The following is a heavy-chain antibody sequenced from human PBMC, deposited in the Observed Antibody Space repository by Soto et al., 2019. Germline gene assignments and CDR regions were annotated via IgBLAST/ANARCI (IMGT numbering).Heavy chain of an antibody. V-gene: IGHV5-51*01. CDR3: ARQAGGYSLPHQTNWFDP. D-gene: IGHD5-18*01. CDR1: GYSFTSYW. Sequence: VESVRISCKVSGYSFTSYWIVWVLQMPGKGLEWMGIIYPGDSDTRYSPSFQGQVTISADKSISTAYLQWSSLKASDTAMYYCARQAGGYSLPHQTNWFDPWGLGTMVTVSS. J-gene: IGHJ5*02. CDR2: IYPGDSDT.